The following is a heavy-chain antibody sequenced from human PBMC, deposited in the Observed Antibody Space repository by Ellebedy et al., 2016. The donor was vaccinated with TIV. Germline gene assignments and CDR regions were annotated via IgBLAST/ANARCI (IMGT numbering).Heavy chain of an antibody. J-gene: IGHJ4*02. D-gene: IGHD6-19*01. CDR3: TRGTSGWYEGNFDF. CDR2: IRSRAFGGAT. V-gene: IGHV3-49*03. Sequence: PGGSLRLSCSATGFTFEDYAMSWFRQSPGKGLQWLGFIRSRAFGGATQYAASVRGRFTISKDESKNIVYLQMNSLTAEDTAIYYCTRGTSGWYEGNFDFWGPGTRVNVSS. CDR1: GFTFEDYA.